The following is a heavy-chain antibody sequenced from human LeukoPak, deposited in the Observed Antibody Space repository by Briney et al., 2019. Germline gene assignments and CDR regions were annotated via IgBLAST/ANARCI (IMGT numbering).Heavy chain of an antibody. Sequence: ASVKVSCKVSGYTLTELSMHWVRQAPGKGLEWMGGFDPGDGETIYAQKFQGRVTMTEDTSTDTAYMELSSLRSEDTAVYYCATGIYDILTGYQPYYFDYWGQGTLVTVSS. CDR1: GYTLTELS. D-gene: IGHD3-9*01. V-gene: IGHV1-24*01. CDR3: ATGIYDILTGYQPYYFDY. CDR2: FDPGDGET. J-gene: IGHJ4*02.